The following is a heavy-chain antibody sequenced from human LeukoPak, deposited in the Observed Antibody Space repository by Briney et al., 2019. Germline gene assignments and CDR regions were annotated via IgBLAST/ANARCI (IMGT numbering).Heavy chain of an antibody. J-gene: IGHJ3*02. CDR1: GGSFSRYA. V-gene: IGHV1-24*01. CDR2: FDPEDGET. CDR3: AAEYRVVGAFDI. D-gene: IGHD1-26*01. Sequence: GASVTVSCKASGGSFSRYAISWVRQAPGQGLEWMGGFDPEDGETIYAQKFQGRVTMTEDTSTDTAYMELSSQRSEDTAVYYCAAEYRVVGAFDIWGQGTMVTVSS.